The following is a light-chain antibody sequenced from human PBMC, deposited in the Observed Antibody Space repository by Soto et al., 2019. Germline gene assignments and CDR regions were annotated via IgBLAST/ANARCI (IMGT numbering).Light chain of an antibody. CDR1: QSVSSY. CDR2: DAS. Sequence: EIVLTQSPATLSLSPGDRATLSCRASQSVSSYLAWYQQKPGQAPRLLIYDASNRATGIPARFSGSGSGTDFTLTINSLEPEDFALYYCQQRRSWPLTLGGGTKVDIK. V-gene: IGKV3-11*01. J-gene: IGKJ4*01. CDR3: QQRRSWPLT.